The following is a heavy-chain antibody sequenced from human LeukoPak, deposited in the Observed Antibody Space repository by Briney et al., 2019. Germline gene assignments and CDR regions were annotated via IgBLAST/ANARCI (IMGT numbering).Heavy chain of an antibody. CDR2: ISSSGSAI. J-gene: IGHJ3*02. CDR1: GFTLSDYY. CDR3: ASSEEYYYDSSGYAGAFDI. D-gene: IGHD3-22*01. Sequence: GGALRLSCAASGFTLSDYYMSWIRQAPGKGLEWVSYISSSGSAIYYADSVKGRFTISRDNAKNSLYLQMNSLRAEDTAVYYCASSEEYYYDSSGYAGAFDIWGQGTMVTVSS. V-gene: IGHV3-11*01.